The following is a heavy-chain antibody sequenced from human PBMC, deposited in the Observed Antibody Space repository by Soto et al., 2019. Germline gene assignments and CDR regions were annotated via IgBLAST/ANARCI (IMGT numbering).Heavy chain of an antibody. Sequence: EVQVLESGGGLVQPGGSLRLSWAATGFTFSDFAMSLVRQAPGKGLEWVSRIYGGGNGPHYADSVKGRVTISRDHSKTTLYMQIHSLRDDDTAVYYCAKMEGMDSWAYSFDSWGQGTLVTVSS. CDR2: IYGGGNGP. J-gene: IGHJ4*02. D-gene: IGHD6-13*01. CDR3: AKMEGMDSWAYSFDS. V-gene: IGHV3-23*01. CDR1: GFTFSDFA.